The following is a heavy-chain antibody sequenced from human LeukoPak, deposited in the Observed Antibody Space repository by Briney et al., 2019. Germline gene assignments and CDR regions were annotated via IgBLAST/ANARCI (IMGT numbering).Heavy chain of an antibody. CDR2: IYTTGYS. CDR3: ARISVAGPWFDS. J-gene: IGHJ5*01. Sequence: NPSETLSLICTVSGGSLHSYYWSWIRQPAGGGLEYIGRIYTTGYSDFNPSLQSRVAMFIDTSKNQFSVTLRSVTAADTAVYYCARISVAGPWFDSWGQGTLVTVSS. CDR1: GGSLHSYY. D-gene: IGHD6-19*01. V-gene: IGHV4-4*07.